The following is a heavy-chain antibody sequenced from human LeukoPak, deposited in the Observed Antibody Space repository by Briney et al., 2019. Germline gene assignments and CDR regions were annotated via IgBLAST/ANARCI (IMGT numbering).Heavy chain of an antibody. CDR3: ARDYASDS. CDR1: GFTFSRYE. Sequence: PGGSLRLSCAASGFTFSRYEMNWVRQAPGKGLEWVSYISRSGDTIYFADSVKGRFTISRDNAKNSLYLQMSSLRAEDTAVYYCARDYASDSWGQGTLVTASS. V-gene: IGHV3-48*03. D-gene: IGHD3-10*01. CDR2: ISRSGDTI. J-gene: IGHJ4*02.